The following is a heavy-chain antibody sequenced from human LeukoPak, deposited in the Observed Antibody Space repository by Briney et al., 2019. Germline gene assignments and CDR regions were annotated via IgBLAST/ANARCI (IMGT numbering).Heavy chain of an antibody. V-gene: IGHV1-69*06. CDR1: GGTFSSYA. CDR2: IIPIFGTA. J-gene: IGHJ4*02. D-gene: IGHD5-12*01. CDR3: ATEYYSGYVY. Sequence: SVKVFCKASGGTFSSYAISWVRQAPGQGLEWMGGIIPIFGTANYAQKFQGRVTMTEDTSTDTAYMELSSLRSEDTAVYYCATEYYSGYVYWGQGTLVTVSS.